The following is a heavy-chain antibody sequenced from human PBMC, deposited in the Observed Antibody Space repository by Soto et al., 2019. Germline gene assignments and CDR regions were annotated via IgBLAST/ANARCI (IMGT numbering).Heavy chain of an antibody. CDR2: IDTSTTYK. V-gene: IGHV3-21*01. Sequence: EVQLVESGGGLVKPGGSLRLSCAASGFSLSSFTMNWVRQAPGKGLEWVSSIDTSTTYKFYADSVTGRFTISGDNAKKSVHLQMNSLRAEDKAVYYCARETGSDRGNDELIVVWCQGTTVTVSS. CDR1: GFSLSSFT. D-gene: IGHD1-1*01. J-gene: IGHJ6*02. CDR3: ARETGSDRGNDELIVV.